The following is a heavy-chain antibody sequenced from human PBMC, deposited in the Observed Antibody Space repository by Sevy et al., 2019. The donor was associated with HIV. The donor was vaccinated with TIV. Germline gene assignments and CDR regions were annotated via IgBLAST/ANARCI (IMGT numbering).Heavy chain of an antibody. CDR2: ISSSSSYI. CDR1: GFTFSSYS. Sequence: GGSLRLSCAASGFTFSSYSMNWVRQAPGKGLEWVSSISSSSSYIYYADSLKGGLTISRDNVKNSLYMEMNSLRAEDKAVYYCARDLEVPYYYDSSGYFLGFGTPTPFDYWGQGTLVTVSS. CDR3: ARDLEVPYYYDSSGYFLGFGTPTPFDY. J-gene: IGHJ4*02. D-gene: IGHD3-22*01. V-gene: IGHV3-21*01.